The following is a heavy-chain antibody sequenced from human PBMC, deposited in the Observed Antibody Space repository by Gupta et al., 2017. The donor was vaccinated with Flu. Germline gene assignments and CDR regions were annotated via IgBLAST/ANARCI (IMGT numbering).Heavy chain of an antibody. CDR2: ISYDGSTK. Sequence: QVQLVESGGGAVQPGRSLRLSREASGLTFSHYAITWVRKSPVKGLEWVALISYDGSTKNYADSVRCRFTISRDNSKNTLYLQMNSLRAEDTAVYYCAKDLGGSGTYYTFDYWGQGTLVTVSS. CDR1: GLTFSHYA. D-gene: IGHD3-10*01. V-gene: IGHV3-30*04. J-gene: IGHJ4*02. CDR3: AKDLGGSGTYYTFDY.